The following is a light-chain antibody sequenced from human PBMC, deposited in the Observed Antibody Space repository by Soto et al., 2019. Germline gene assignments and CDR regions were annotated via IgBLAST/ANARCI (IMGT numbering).Light chain of an antibody. CDR3: QQYGSSPLFT. CDR2: VAS. Sequence: EIVLTQSPGTLSLSPGERATLSCRASQSVSSSYLAWYQQKPGQAPWLLIYVASSRAPGIPDRFSGSGSGTDFTLTISRLEPEDFAVYYCQQYGSSPLFTFGPGTKVDIK. CDR1: QSVSSSY. V-gene: IGKV3-20*01. J-gene: IGKJ3*01.